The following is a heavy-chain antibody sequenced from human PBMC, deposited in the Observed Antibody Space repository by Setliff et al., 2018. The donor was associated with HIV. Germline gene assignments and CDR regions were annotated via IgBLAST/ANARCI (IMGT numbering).Heavy chain of an antibody. J-gene: IGHJ6*03. CDR1: GGTFSSYA. V-gene: IGHV7-4-1*02. Sequence: GASVKVSCKASGGTFSSYAISWVRQAPGQGLEWMGWINTNTGNPTYAQGFTGRFVFSLDTSVSTAYLQISSLKAEDTAVYYCARDESDSLYYMDYYYMDVWGKGTTVTVSS. CDR2: INTNTGNP. D-gene: IGHD3-10*01. CDR3: ARDESDSLYYMDYYYMDV.